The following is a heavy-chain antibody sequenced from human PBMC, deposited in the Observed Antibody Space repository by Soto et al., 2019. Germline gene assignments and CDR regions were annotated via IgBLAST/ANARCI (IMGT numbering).Heavy chain of an antibody. D-gene: IGHD3-16*02. J-gene: IGHJ6*02. Sequence: GESLKISCKGSGYSFTSYWIGWVRQMPGKGLEWMGIIYPGDSDTRYSPSFQGQVTISADKSISTAYLQWSSLKASDTAMYYCARLSPGLITFGGVIVDYGMDVWGQGTTVTVSS. CDR3: ARLSPGLITFGGVIVDYGMDV. V-gene: IGHV5-51*01. CDR2: IYPGDSDT. CDR1: GYSFTSYW.